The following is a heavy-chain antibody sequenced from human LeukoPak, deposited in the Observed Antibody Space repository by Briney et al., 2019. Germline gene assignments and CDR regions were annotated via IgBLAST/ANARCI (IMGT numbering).Heavy chain of an antibody. J-gene: IGHJ5*02. CDR2: INHSGST. D-gene: IGHD3-9*01. V-gene: IGHV4-34*01. CDR3: ARGRRYFDWLLLRVWFDP. CDR1: GGSFSGYY. Sequence: SETLSLTCAVYGGSFSGYYWSWIRQPPGEGLEWIGEINHSGSTNYNPSLKSRVTISVDTSKNQFSLKLSSVTAADTAVYYCARGRRYFDWLLLRVWFDPWGQGTLVTVSS.